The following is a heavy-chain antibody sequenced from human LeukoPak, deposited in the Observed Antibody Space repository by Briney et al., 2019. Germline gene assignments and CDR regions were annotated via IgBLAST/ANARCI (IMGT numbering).Heavy chain of an antibody. J-gene: IGHJ4*02. CDR2: ISGSGDST. V-gene: IGHV3-23*01. CDR3: AKESYPAAGNEFDY. D-gene: IGHD6-13*01. Sequence: GGSLRLSCAASRFTFSSYTMSWVRQAPGKGLEWVSDISGSGDSTCYADSVQGRFTISRDNSKNTLYLQMNSLRAEDTAVYYCAKESYPAAGNEFDYWGQGTLVTVSS. CDR1: RFTFSSYT.